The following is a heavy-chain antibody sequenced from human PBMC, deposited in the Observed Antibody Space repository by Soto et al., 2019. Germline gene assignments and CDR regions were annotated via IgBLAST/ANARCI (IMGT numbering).Heavy chain of an antibody. J-gene: IGHJ6*02. Sequence: QVQLQESGPGLVKPSETLSLTCTVSGGSVSSGSYYWSWIRQPPGKGLEWIGYIYYSGSTNYNPALKRRVTISVDMSKHQFSLKLSSVTAADTAVYYCARPLYSYGPMDVWGQGTTVTVSS. CDR2: IYYSGST. D-gene: IGHD5-18*01. V-gene: IGHV4-61*01. CDR1: GGSVSSGSYY. CDR3: ARPLYSYGPMDV.